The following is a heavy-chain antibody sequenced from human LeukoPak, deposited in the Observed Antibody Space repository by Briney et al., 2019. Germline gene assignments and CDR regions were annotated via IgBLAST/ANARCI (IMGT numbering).Heavy chain of an antibody. CDR3: ARGGGDHPY. CDR2: ISGSGGST. V-gene: IGHV3-23*01. Sequence: GGSLRLSCAASGFTFNSYGMDWVRQAPGKGLEWVSAISGSGGSTYYADSVKGRFTISRDNSKNTLYLQMNSLRAEDMAVYYCARGGGDHPYWGQGTLVTVSS. CDR1: GFTFNSYG. D-gene: IGHD4-17*01. J-gene: IGHJ4*02.